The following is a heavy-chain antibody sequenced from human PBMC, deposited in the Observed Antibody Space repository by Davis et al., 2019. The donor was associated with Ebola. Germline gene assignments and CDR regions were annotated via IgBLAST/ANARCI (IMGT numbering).Heavy chain of an antibody. J-gene: IGHJ5*02. CDR2: INPDGGEK. Sequence: GGSLRLSCAASGFTFDDYGMSWVRQAPGKGLEWVANINPDGGEKNYVDSVKGRFTISRDNTKNSLYLQMNSLRADDTAMYYCARPNRGISAGPWGQGTLVTVSS. V-gene: IGHV3-7*01. CDR1: GFTFDDYG. CDR3: ARPNRGISAGP. D-gene: IGHD1-14*01.